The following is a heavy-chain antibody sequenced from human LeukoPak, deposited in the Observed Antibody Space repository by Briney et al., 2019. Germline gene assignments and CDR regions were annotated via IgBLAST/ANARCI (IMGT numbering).Heavy chain of an antibody. CDR1: GYTFTGYY. Sequence: ASVKVSCKASGYTFTGYYIHWVRQAPGQGLEWMGWINPNSGATNYAQKFQGRVTMTRDTSITTAYMELSRLRSDDTAVYYCARGSTAMLLEYFQHWGQGTLVTVSS. D-gene: IGHD5-18*01. V-gene: IGHV1-2*02. CDR3: ARGSTAMLLEYFQH. CDR2: INPNSGAT. J-gene: IGHJ1*01.